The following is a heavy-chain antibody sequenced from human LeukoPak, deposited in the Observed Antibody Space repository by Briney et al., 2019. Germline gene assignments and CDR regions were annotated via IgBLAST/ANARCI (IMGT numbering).Heavy chain of an antibody. V-gene: IGHV3-23*01. J-gene: IGHJ4*02. CDR2: ISGSGGST. CDR1: GFTFRSYA. CDR3: AKDRAMVRGVPGY. D-gene: IGHD3-10*01. Sequence: GGSLRLSCAASGFTFRSYAMSWVRHAPGKGLEWVSAISGSGGSTYYADSVKGRFTISRDNSKNTLYLQMNSLRAEDTAVYYCAKDRAMVRGVPGYWGQGTLVTVSS.